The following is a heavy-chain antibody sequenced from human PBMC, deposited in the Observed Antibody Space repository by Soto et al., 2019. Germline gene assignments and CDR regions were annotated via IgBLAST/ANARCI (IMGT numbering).Heavy chain of an antibody. V-gene: IGHV4-61*03. Sequence: SETLSLTCTGSGGSVSSGSYYWSWIRQPPGKGLEWIGYIYYSGTTYYNPSLKSRVAISVDTSRNHFSLKLSPVTAADTAVYYCARQPGSEPYSSSWSYNWFDPWGQGTLVTVSS. CDR2: IYYSGTT. CDR3: ARQPGSEPYSSSWSYNWFDP. CDR1: GGSVSSGSYY. J-gene: IGHJ5*02. D-gene: IGHD6-13*01.